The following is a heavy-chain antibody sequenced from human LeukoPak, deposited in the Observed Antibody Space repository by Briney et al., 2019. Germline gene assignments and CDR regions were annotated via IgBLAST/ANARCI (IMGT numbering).Heavy chain of an antibody. CDR1: GFTVSTSY. J-gene: IGHJ4*02. CDR2: IYGGGST. CDR3: ARGYSSGWPDF. V-gene: IGHV3-53*01. D-gene: IGHD6-25*01. Sequence: GGSLRLSCAASGFTVSTSYMNWVRQAPGKGLEWVSVIYGGGSTYYADSARGRFTISRDNSKNTLYLQMNSLRAEDTAVYFCARGYSSGWPDFWGQGTLVTVSS.